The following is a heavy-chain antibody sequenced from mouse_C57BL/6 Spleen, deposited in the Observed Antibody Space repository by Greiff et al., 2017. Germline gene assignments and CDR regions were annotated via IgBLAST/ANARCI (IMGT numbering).Heavy chain of an antibody. V-gene: IGHV1-50*01. Sequence: VQLQQPGAELVKPGASVKLSCKASGYTFTRYWMQWVKQRPGQGLEWIGEIDPSDSYTNYNHKFKGKATLTVDTSSSTADMQLSSLTSEDSAVYYCARRDDFGPTWLAYWGQGALVTVSA. D-gene: IGHD2-4*01. CDR2: IDPSDSYT. J-gene: IGHJ3*01. CDR1: GYTFTRYW. CDR3: ARRDDFGPTWLAY.